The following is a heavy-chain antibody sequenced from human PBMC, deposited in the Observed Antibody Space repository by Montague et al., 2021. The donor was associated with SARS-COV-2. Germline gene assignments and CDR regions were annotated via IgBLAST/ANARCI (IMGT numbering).Heavy chain of an antibody. V-gene: IGHV4-61*01. CDR1: GDCVSSGSYY. J-gene: IGHJ6*02. CDR3: ARHPWHITIFGVVTRYGMDV. CDR2: IYYSGST. Sequence: SETLSLTCTIFGDCVSSGSYYWSWMRQPPEKRLEWIGYIYYSGSTNYNPSLKSRVTISVDTSKNQFSLKPSSVTAADTAVYYCARHPWHITIFGVVTRYGMDVWGQGTTVTVSS. D-gene: IGHD3-3*01.